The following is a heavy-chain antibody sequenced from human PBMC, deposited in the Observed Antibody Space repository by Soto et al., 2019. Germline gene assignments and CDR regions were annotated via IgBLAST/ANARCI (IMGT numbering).Heavy chain of an antibody. D-gene: IGHD1-26*01. CDR2: ISAHNGNT. Sequence: EASVKVSCKASGYTFTSYGISWVRQAPGQGLEWMGWISAHNGNTKYAQKFQGRVTLTTDTSTSTAYMELRSLRSDDTAVYYCARVRLGAPTRYFDYWGQGTLVTVSS. V-gene: IGHV1-18*04. CDR3: ARVRLGAPTRYFDY. J-gene: IGHJ4*02. CDR1: GYTFTSYG.